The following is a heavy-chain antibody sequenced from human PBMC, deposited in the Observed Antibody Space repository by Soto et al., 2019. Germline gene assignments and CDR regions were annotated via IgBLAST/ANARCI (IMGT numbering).Heavy chain of an antibody. D-gene: IGHD3-3*01. Sequence: PSETLSLTCTVSGGSISSSSYYWGWIRQPPGKGLEWIGSIYYSGSTYYNPSLKSRVTISVDTSKNQLSLKLSSVTAVDTAVYYCTYDFWSGYYEGMDVWGQGTTVTVSS. CDR2: IYYSGST. CDR3: TYDFWSGYYEGMDV. V-gene: IGHV4-39*01. J-gene: IGHJ6*02. CDR1: GGSISSSSYY.